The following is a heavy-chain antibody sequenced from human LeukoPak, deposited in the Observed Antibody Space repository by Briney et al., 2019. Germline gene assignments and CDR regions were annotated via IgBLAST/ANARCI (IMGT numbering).Heavy chain of an antibody. CDR2: ISSSRSYI. Sequence: GGSLRLSCAASGFTFSSYSMNWVRQAPGKGLEWISYISSSRSYIYYADSVKGRFTISRDNGKNSLYLQMNSLRVEDMAVYYCARENVEDIVVVPAYYMDVWGKGTTVTVSS. CDR3: ARENVEDIVVVPAYYMDV. J-gene: IGHJ6*03. D-gene: IGHD2-2*01. V-gene: IGHV3-21*01. CDR1: GFTFSSYS.